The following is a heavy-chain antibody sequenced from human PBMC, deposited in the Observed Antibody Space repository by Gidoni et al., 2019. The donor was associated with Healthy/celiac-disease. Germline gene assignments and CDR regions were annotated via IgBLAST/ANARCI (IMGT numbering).Heavy chain of an antibody. D-gene: IGHD1-1*01. V-gene: IGHV3-23*01. J-gene: IGHJ5*02. CDR1: GFTFSRYA. CDR3: AKMVGPSRTTNWFDP. Sequence: EVQLLESGGGLVQPGGSLRLSWAASGFTFSRYAMSWVRQAPGQGLEWVSAISGSGGTTYYADSVKGRFTISRDNSKNTLYLQMNSLRAEDTAVYYCAKMVGPSRTTNWFDPWGQGTLVTVSS. CDR2: ISGSGGTT.